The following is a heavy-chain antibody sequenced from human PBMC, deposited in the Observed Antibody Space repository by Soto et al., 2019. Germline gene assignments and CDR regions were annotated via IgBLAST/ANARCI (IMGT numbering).Heavy chain of an antibody. CDR1: GFTFSSYA. D-gene: IGHD3-22*01. CDR2: ISGSGGST. J-gene: IGHJ4*02. V-gene: IGHV3-23*01. Sequence: PGGSLRLSCAASGFTFSSYAMSWVRQAPGKGLEWVSAISGSGGSTYYADSVKGRLTISRDNSKNTLYLQMNSLRAEDTAVYYCAKDTYYYDSSGYYPRYWGQGTLVTVSS. CDR3: AKDTYYYDSSGYYPRY.